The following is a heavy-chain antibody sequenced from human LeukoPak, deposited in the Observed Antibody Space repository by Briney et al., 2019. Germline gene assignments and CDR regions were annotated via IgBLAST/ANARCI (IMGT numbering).Heavy chain of an antibody. CDR2: ISASSSTI. J-gene: IGHJ3*02. Sequence: GGSLRLSCAASGFTFSPYGMNWVRQAPGEGLEWVSYISASSSTIYYADSVRGRFTISRDNANNSLYLQMNSLRDEDTAVYYFARDPSLIRVVREAFDILGQGTMVTVSS. D-gene: IGHD3-10*01. V-gene: IGHV3-48*02. CDR1: GFTFSPYG. CDR3: ARDPSLIRVVREAFDI.